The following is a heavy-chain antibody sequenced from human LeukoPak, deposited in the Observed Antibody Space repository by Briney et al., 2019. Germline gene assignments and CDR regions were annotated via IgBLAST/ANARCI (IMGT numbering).Heavy chain of an antibody. D-gene: IGHD3-10*01. CDR2: ISTSGSTI. J-gene: IGHJ4*02. Sequence: GGSLRLSCAASGFTFSRYDMNWLRQAPGKGLGWVSYISTSGSTIYYADSVKGRFTISRDNAKNSLYLQMNSLRAEDTAVYYCAKVPDYYGSGRYHWGQGTLVTVSS. CDR1: GFTFSRYD. CDR3: AKVPDYYGSGRYH. V-gene: IGHV3-48*03.